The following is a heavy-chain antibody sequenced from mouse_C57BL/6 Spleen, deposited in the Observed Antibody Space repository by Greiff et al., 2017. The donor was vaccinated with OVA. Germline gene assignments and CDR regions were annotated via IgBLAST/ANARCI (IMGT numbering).Heavy chain of an antibody. CDR2: IDPETGGT. CDR1: GYTFTDYE. J-gene: IGHJ3*01. CDR3: TIGLPYNVIDGFAY. Sequence: VQLQQSGAELVRPGASVTLSCKASGYTFTDYEMHWVKQTPEHGLEWIGAIDPETGGTAYNQKFKGKAILTADKSSSTAYMELRSLTSEDSAVYYYTIGLPYNVIDGFAYWGQGTLVTVSA. V-gene: IGHV1-15*01. D-gene: IGHD2-10*01.